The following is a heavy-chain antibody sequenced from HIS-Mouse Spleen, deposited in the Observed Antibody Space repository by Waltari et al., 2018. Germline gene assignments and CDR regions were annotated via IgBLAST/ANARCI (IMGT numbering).Heavy chain of an antibody. D-gene: IGHD6-13*01. CDR3: ARESPAAAGLGRYFDY. CDR1: GGSFRSTSYN. Sequence: QLQLQESGPGLVKPSETLSLNCTASGGSFRSTSYNGGWVCLHPGKGLEWIGSIYYSGSTYYNPSLKSRVTISVDTSKNQFSLKLSSVTAADTAVYYCARESPAAAGLGRYFDYWGQGTLVTVSS. J-gene: IGHJ4*02. V-gene: IGHV4-39*07. CDR2: IYYSGST.